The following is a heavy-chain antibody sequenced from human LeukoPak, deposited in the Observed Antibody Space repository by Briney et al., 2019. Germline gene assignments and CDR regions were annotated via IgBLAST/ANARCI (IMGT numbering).Heavy chain of an antibody. V-gene: IGHV3-30-3*01. CDR2: ISYDGSNK. J-gene: IGHJ5*02. D-gene: IGHD2-2*01. CDR1: GFTFSSYA. CDR3: ARVYCSSTSCYDRNWFDP. Sequence: GGSLRLSCAASGFTFSSYAMHWVRQAPGKGLEWVAVISYDGSNKYYADSVKGRFTISRDNSKNTLYLQMNSLRAEDTAVYYCARVYCSSTSCYDRNWFDPWGQGTLVTVSS.